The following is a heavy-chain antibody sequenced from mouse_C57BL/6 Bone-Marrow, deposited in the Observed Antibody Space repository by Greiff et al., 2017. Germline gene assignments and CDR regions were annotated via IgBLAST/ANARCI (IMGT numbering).Heavy chain of an antibody. Sequence: QVQLQQSGPELVKPGASVKISCKASGYTFTDYYINWVKQRPGQGLAWIGWIYPGSGNTKYNEKFKGKATLTVDTSSSTAYMQLSSLTSEDSAVYFCARGREFAYWGRGTLVTVSA. CDR3: ARGREFAY. J-gene: IGHJ3*01. CDR1: GYTFTDYY. V-gene: IGHV1-84*01. CDR2: IYPGSGNT.